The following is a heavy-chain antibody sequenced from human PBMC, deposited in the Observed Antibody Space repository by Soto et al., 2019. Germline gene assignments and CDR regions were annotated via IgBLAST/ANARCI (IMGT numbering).Heavy chain of an antibody. Sequence: EMQLLESGGGLVQPGGSLRLSCEASGLTFNSHGMSWVRQAPGKGLEWVSAISGSGNTRHYADSVRGRFTVSRDNSKNTLYLQMDSLRVEDSAVYYCAKDPPISGTYELYHYHGMDVWGQGTTVTVSS. CDR1: GLTFNSHG. CDR2: ISGSGNTR. D-gene: IGHD3-10*01. J-gene: IGHJ6*02. CDR3: AKDPPISGTYELYHYHGMDV. V-gene: IGHV3-23*01.